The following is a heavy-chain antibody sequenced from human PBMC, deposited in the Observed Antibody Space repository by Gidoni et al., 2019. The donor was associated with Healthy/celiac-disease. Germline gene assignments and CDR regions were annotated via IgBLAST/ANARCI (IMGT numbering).Heavy chain of an antibody. CDR1: GGSINSGGYY. CDR2: IYYSGST. CDR3: ARDSYDSSGNNLDY. Sequence: QVQLQESGPGLVKPPQTLSLTCTVSGGSINSGGYYWSWIRQHPGKGLEWIGYIYYSGSTYYNPSLKGRVTISVDTSKNQFSLKLSSVTAADTAVYYCARDSYDSSGNNLDYWGQGTLVTVSS. V-gene: IGHV4-31*03. J-gene: IGHJ4*02. D-gene: IGHD3-22*01.